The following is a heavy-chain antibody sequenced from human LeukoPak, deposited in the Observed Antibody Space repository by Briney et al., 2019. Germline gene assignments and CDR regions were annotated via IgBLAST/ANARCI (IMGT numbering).Heavy chain of an antibody. CDR1: GYTFTSYD. CDR3: ARSGTGWPAEYSQH. J-gene: IGHJ1*01. V-gene: IGHV1-8*01. CDR2: MNPNSGNT. D-gene: IGHD2-8*02. Sequence: ASVKVSCKASGYTFTSYDINWVRQATGQGLEWMGWMNPNSGNTGYAQKFQGRVTMTRNTSISTAYMQLSSLRSEDTAVYYCARSGTGWPAEYSQHWGQGTLVTVSS.